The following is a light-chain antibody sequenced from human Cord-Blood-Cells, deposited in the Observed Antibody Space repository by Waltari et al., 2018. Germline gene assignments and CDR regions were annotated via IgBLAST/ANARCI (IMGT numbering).Light chain of an antibody. J-gene: IGLJ2*01. CDR2: DVS. CDR3: SSYTSSSNVV. V-gene: IGLV2-14*01. Sequence: QSALTQPASVSGSPGQSITISCTGTSSDVGGYNYVFWYQQHPGKAPKLMIYDVSKRPSGFSNRFSGSKAGNTASLTISGLQAEDEADYYCSSYTSSSNVVFGGGTKLTVL. CDR1: SSDVGGYNY.